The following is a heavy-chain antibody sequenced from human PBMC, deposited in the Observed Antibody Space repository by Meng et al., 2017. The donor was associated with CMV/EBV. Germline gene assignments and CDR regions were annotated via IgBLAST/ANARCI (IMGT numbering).Heavy chain of an antibody. Sequence: ESLKISCTVSGGSISSSSYYWGWIRQPPGKGLEWIGSIYYSGSTYYNPSLKSRVTISVDTSKNQFSLKLSSVTAADTAVYYCARDLDSKEQLVYFDYWGQGTLVTVSS. CDR1: GGSISSSSYY. CDR3: ARDLDSKEQLVYFDY. V-gene: IGHV4-39*07. D-gene: IGHD6-6*01. CDR2: IYYSGST. J-gene: IGHJ4*02.